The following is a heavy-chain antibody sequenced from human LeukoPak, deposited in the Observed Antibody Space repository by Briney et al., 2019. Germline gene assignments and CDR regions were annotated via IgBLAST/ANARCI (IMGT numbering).Heavy chain of an antibody. CDR1: GGTFSSCA. D-gene: IGHD2-8*01. CDR3: AREDVVLVDAVRYYYYGMDV. Sequence: ASVKVSCKASGGTFSSCAISWVRQAPGQGLEWMGIINPSGGSTSYAQKFQDRVTMTRDTSTSTVYMELSSLKSEDTAVYYCAREDVVLVDAVRYYYYGMDVWGQGTTVTVSS. V-gene: IGHV1-46*01. CDR2: INPSGGST. J-gene: IGHJ6*02.